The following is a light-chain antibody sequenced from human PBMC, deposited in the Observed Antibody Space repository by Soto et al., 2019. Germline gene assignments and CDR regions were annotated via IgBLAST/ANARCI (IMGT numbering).Light chain of an antibody. CDR3: SSYTSSNTLEV. Sequence: QSALTQPASVSGSPGQSITISCTGTARDIGGYQFVSWYQHHPHRAPKLLIYEVSYRPSGVSSRFSGSKSGNTASLTISGLQAEDEADYYCSSYTSSNTLEVFGAGTQLTVL. CDR2: EVS. V-gene: IGLV2-14*01. J-gene: IGLJ7*01. CDR1: ARDIGGYQF.